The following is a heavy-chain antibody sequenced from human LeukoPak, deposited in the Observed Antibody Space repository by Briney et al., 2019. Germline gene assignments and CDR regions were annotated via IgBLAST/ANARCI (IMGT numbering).Heavy chain of an antibody. Sequence: GGSLRLSCAASGFTFSDYYMSWIRQAPGKGLEWVSYISSRGSTIYYADSVKGRFTISRDNAKNSLYLQMNSLRAEDTAVYYCARVEYDFWSAPTGYFDYWGQGTLVTVSS. D-gene: IGHD3-3*01. CDR1: GFTFSDYY. CDR3: ARVEYDFWSAPTGYFDY. CDR2: ISSRGSTI. V-gene: IGHV3-11*04. J-gene: IGHJ4*02.